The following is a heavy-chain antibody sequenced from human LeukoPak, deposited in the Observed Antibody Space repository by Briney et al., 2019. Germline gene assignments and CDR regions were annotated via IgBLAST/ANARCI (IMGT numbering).Heavy chain of an antibody. D-gene: IGHD1-1*01. CDR3: ASELASYYFDY. J-gene: IGHJ4*02. Sequence: SGGSLRLSCAASGFTFSSYGMNWVRQAPGKGLEWVSSISRSSSYTYYTSSVKGRRPISGHKTKNSLYLQMNSLRAEDTAVYCCASELASYYFDYWGQGTLVTVSS. V-gene: IGHV3-21*01. CDR2: ISRSSSYT. CDR1: GFTFSSYG.